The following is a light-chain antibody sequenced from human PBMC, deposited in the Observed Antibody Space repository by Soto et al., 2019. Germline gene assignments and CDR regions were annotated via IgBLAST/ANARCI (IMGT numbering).Light chain of an antibody. J-gene: IGLJ2*01. CDR2: YDD. V-gene: IGLV1-36*01. CDR1: NSNIGNNA. Sequence: QSVLTQPPSVSGAPRQRVTISCSGINSNIGNNAVNWYQQLPGKAPKLLIYYDDLLPSGVSDRFSGSKSGTSASLAISGLQSEDEAGYYGAAWDDILNVPVFGGGTKLTVL. CDR3: AAWDDILNVPV.